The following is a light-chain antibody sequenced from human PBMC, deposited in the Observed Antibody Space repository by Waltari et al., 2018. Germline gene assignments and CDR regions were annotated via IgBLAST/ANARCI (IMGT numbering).Light chain of an antibody. CDR1: QSIGSR. J-gene: IGKJ1*01. Sequence: EIVLTRSPEFQSVTPEEKVTITCRASQSIGSRLHWYQQKPNQSPKLLIKYASQSISGVPSRFSGSGSGTDFTLTINSLEAEDAAVYYCHQIASLPRTFGPGTKVEIK. V-gene: IGKV6D-21*02. CDR3: HQIASLPRT. CDR2: YAS.